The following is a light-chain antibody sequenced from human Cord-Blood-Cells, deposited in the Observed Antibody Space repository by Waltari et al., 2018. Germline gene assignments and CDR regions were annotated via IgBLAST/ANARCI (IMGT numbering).Light chain of an antibody. Sequence: QSALTQPRSVSGSPGQSVTISCTGTSSDVGGYNYVSWYQQHPGKAPKLMIYDVSKRPSGVPDRFSGSKSGTTASLTISGLQAEDEADYYCCSYAGSYTGVFGGGTKLTVL. J-gene: IGLJ3*02. V-gene: IGLV2-11*01. CDR2: DVS. CDR1: SSDVGGYNY. CDR3: CSYAGSYTGV.